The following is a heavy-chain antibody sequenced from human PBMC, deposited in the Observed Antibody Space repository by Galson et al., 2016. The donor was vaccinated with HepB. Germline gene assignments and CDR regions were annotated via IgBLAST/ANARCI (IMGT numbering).Heavy chain of an antibody. CDR1: GFPVTTDY. CDR3: SKDPFQSWGS. V-gene: IGHV3-53*01. J-gene: IGHJ5*02. CDR2: IYPGGDT. Sequence: LRLSCAAPGFPVTTDYISIVRQAPGKGLEWLSVIYPGGDTYYTDSVRGRFIVSTDAAKKTLFFQMNSLRAEDTAVYYCSKDPFQSWGSWGLGTLVTVAS. D-gene: IGHD3-16*01.